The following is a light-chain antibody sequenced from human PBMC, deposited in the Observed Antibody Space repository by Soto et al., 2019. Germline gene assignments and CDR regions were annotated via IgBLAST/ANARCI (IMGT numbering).Light chain of an antibody. CDR3: PLHYSYPIT. CDR1: QERRNG. Sequence: DIQMTQSPSSLSASVGGRVAITCRASQERRNGFGWYRQKSGAAPKRMIFAAATLQRGVPPMFRGSVSGTEFTLTIPALPPEDFATYYCPLHYSYPITFGQGTKREI. J-gene: IGKJ2*01. CDR2: AAA. V-gene: IGKV1-17*01.